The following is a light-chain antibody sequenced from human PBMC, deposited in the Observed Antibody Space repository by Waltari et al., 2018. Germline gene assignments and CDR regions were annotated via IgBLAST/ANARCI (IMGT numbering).Light chain of an antibody. CDR2: HAS. CDR1: QSLSLY. J-gene: IGKJ1*01. CDR3: QHYVSLPVT. V-gene: IGKV3-20*01. Sequence: EIVLTQSPGTLSLSPGERATLSCRASQSLSLYLAWYQQKPGRAPRLLIYHASSRATGVPDRFSGSGSGTDFSLTISRLEPEDFAVYYCQHYVSLPVTFGQGTKVEIK.